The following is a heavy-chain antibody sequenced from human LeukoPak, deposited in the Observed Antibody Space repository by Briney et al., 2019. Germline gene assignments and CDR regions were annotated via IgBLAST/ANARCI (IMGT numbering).Heavy chain of an antibody. CDR2: IYYSGST. D-gene: IGHD1-26*01. V-gene: IGHV4-39*01. CDR3: ARHKWSVGSDY. Sequence: PSETLSLTCTVSGGSISSSSYYWGWIRQPPGKGLEWLGTIYYSGSTYYNPSLKSRVTISVGTSKNQFSLKLSSVTAADTAVYYCARHKWSVGSDYWGQGTLVTVSS. J-gene: IGHJ4*02. CDR1: GGSISSSSYY.